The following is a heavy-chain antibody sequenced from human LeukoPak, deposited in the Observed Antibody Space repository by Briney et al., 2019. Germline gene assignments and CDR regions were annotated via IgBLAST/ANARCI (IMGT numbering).Heavy chain of an antibody. CDR2: FDPEDGET. D-gene: IGHD5-18*01. CDR1: GYTLTELS. J-gene: IGHJ4*02. V-gene: IGHV1-24*01. Sequence: ASVKVSCKVSGYTLTELSMHWVRQAPGKGLVWMGGFDPEDGETIYAQKFQGRVTMTEDTSPDTAYMELSSLTAEDTAVYYCATGVDTAMFPFDYWGQGTLVTVSS. CDR3: ATGVDTAMFPFDY.